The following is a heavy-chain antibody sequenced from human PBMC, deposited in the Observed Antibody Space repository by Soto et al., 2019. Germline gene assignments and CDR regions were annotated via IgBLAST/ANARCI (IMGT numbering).Heavy chain of an antibody. J-gene: IGHJ4*02. CDR3: ARDHGGDYVYDY. D-gene: IGHD4-17*01. CDR2: ISSSSSHI. V-gene: IGHV3-21*06. CDR1: GFTFSHYP. Sequence: GGSLRLSCVASGFTFSHYPMNWVRQAPGKGLEWVSCISSSSSHIYYADSVKGRFTISRDNAKNSLYLQMNSLRAEDTAVYYCARDHGGDYVYDYWGQGTLVTVSS.